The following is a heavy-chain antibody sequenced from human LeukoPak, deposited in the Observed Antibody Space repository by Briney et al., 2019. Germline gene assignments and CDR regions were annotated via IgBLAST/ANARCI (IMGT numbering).Heavy chain of an antibody. V-gene: IGHV4-39*07. CDR1: GGSISSSSYY. CDR3: ARGDSSGWYEPPPFDY. CDR2: IYYSGST. J-gene: IGHJ4*02. D-gene: IGHD6-19*01. Sequence: SETLSLTCTVSGGSISSSSYYWGWIRQPPGKGLEWIGSIYYSGSTYYNPSLKSRVTISVDTSKNQFSLKLSSVTAADTAVYYCARGDSSGWYEPPPFDYWGQGTLVTVSS.